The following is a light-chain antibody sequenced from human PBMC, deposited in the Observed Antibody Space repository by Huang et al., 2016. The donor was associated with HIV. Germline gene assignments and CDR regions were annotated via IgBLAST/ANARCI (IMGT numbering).Light chain of an antibody. CDR1: QIVSSH. J-gene: IGKJ3*01. CDR3: QQYNDFRST. CDR2: AAS. V-gene: IGKV3-15*01. Sequence: ETVMTQSPVTLSVSPGDRASLSCRSSQIVSSHLAWYQQKPGQAPRLLIYAASTRATGVPARFSGSGAGTEFTLTISTLQSEDSAVYYCQQYNDFRSTFSPGTRVEIK.